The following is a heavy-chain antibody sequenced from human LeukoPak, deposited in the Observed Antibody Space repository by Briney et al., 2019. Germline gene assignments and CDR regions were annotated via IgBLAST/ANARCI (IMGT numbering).Heavy chain of an antibody. D-gene: IGHD2/OR15-2a*01. Sequence: SETLSLTCTVSGGSISSYYWSWIRQPPGKGLEWIGYIYYSGTTNYNPALKSRVPISVDTSKNQFSLKLSSVTAADTAVYSCARLRTVYGLDYWGQGTLVTVSS. J-gene: IGHJ4*02. CDR1: GGSISSYY. CDR3: ARLRTVYGLDY. CDR2: IYYSGTT. V-gene: IGHV4-59*01.